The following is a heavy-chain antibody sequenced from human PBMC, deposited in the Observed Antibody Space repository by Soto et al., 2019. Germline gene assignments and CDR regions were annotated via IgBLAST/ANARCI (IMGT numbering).Heavy chain of an antibody. CDR2: IYYSGST. Sequence: QVQLQESGPGLVKPSETLSLTCTVSGGSISSYYWSWIRQPPGKGLEWIGYIYYSGSTNYNPSLKSRVTISVDTSKNQFSLKLSSVTAAYTAVYYCARDYYGSGSPPLGYWGQGTLVTVSS. D-gene: IGHD3-10*01. J-gene: IGHJ4*02. V-gene: IGHV4-59*01. CDR3: ARDYYGSGSPPLGY. CDR1: GGSISSYY.